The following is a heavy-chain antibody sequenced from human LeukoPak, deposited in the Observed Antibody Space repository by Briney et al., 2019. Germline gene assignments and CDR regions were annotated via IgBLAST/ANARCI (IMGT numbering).Heavy chain of an antibody. CDR2: INPNSGGT. Sequence: GASVKVSCKASGYTFTGYYMHWVRQAPGQGLEWTGWINPNSGGTNYAQKFQGRVTMTRDTSISTAYMELSRLRSDDTAVYYCARSFRDYVWGSYRYTGGYAFDIWGQGTMVTVSS. V-gene: IGHV1-2*02. D-gene: IGHD3-16*02. CDR1: GYTFTGYY. J-gene: IGHJ3*02. CDR3: ARSFRDYVWGSYRYTGGYAFDI.